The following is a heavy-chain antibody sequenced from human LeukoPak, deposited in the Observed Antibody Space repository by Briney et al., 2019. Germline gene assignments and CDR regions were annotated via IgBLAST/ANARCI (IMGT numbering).Heavy chain of an antibody. CDR2: ISSNGGST. J-gene: IGHJ4*02. Sequence: GGSLRLSCSASGFTFSSYAMHWVRQAPGKGLEYVSAISSNGGSTYYADSVKGRFTISRDNSKNTLYLQMNSLRAEDTAVYYCARDSEGWDFYWGQGTLVTVSS. D-gene: IGHD6-19*01. CDR1: GFTFSSYA. V-gene: IGHV3-64*04. CDR3: ARDSEGWDFY.